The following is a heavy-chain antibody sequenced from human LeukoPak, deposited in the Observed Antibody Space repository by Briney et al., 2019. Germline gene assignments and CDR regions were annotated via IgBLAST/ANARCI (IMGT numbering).Heavy chain of an antibody. Sequence: ASVNVSCKASGYSFIGYYIHWVRQAPGPGLEWMGWINPNSGGANYAQKFQGRVTMTRDTSISTVYMELTRLRSDDTAMYYCAKSTNWGSISDGFDIWGQGTMVTVAS. CDR3: AKSTNWGSISDGFDI. CDR2: INPNSGGA. V-gene: IGHV1-2*02. J-gene: IGHJ3*02. CDR1: GYSFIGYY. D-gene: IGHD7-27*01.